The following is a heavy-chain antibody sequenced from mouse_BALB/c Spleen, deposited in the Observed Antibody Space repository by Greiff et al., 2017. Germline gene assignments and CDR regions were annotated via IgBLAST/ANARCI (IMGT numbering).Heavy chain of an antibody. CDR3: ARSYDYEIDYYAMDY. D-gene: IGHD2-4*01. V-gene: IGHV1-69*02. J-gene: IGHJ4*01. CDR1: GYTFTSYW. Sequence: QVQLQQPGAEVVKPGAPVKLSCKASGYTFTSYWMNWVKQRPGRGLEWIGRIDPSDSETHYNQKFKDKATLTVDKSSSTAYIQLSSLTSEDSAVYYCARSYDYEIDYYAMDYWGQGTSVTVSS. CDR2: IDPSDSET.